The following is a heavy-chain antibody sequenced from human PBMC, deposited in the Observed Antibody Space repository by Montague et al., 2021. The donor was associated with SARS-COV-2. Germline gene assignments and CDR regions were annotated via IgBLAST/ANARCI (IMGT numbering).Heavy chain of an antibody. J-gene: IGHJ4*02. CDR3: VRDQGRSNWNYPDY. CDR1: GGSISGYY. D-gene: IGHD1-20*01. V-gene: IGHV4-4*07. CDR2: IYNSGST. Sequence: SETLSLTCTVSGGSISGYYWGWFRQSAGKGLEWIGRIYNSGSTSYNPSLKSRVTMSVDTSKNQFSLKLSSVTAADTAVYYCVRDQGRSNWNYPDYWGQGTLVTASS.